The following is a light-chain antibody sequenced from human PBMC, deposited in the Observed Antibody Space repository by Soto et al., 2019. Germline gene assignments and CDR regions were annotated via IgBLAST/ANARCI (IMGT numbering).Light chain of an antibody. Sequence: QSALTQPPSASGSPGQSVTISCTGTSSDVGGYNYVSWYRQHPGKAPKLMIYDVSKRPSGVPDRFSGSKSGNTASLTVSGLQAEDEADYYCCSYVGSYTSYVFGTGTKLTVL. CDR2: DVS. CDR1: SSDVGGYNY. V-gene: IGLV2-8*01. J-gene: IGLJ1*01. CDR3: CSYVGSYTSYV.